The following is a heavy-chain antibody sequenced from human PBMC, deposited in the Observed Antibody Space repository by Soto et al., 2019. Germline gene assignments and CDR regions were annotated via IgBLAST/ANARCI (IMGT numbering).Heavy chain of an antibody. CDR2: ISGSGGST. J-gene: IGHJ4*02. CDR3: AKDPTPSYYDSSGYYYSTIII. CDR1: RFTFSSYA. D-gene: IGHD3-22*01. V-gene: IGHV3-23*01. Sequence: GGSLRLSCAASRFTFSSYAMSWVRQAPGKGLEWVSAISGSGGSTYYADSVKGRFTISRDNSKNTLYLQMNSLRAEDTAVYYCAKDPTPSYYDSSGYYYSTIIIWGQGTLVTVSS.